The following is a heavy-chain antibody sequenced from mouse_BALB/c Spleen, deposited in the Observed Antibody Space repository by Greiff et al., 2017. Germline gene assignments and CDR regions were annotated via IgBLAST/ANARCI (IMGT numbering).Heavy chain of an antibody. CDR2: INSNGGST. CDR3: ARGLRGATAAYWYFDV. V-gene: IGHV5-6-3*01. CDR1: GFTFSSYG. Sequence: EVKLMESGGGLVQPGGSLKLSCAASGFTFSSYGMSWVRQTPDKRLELVATINSNGGSTYYPDSVKGRFTISRDNAKNTLYLQMSSLKSEDTAMYYCARGLRGATAAYWYFDVWGAGTTVTVSS. J-gene: IGHJ1*01. D-gene: IGHD1-1*01.